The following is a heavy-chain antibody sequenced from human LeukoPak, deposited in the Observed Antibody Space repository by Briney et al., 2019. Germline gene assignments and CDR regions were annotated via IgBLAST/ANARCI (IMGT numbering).Heavy chain of an antibody. V-gene: IGHV5-51*01. CDR2: IYPGDSNI. Sequence: GESLKISCKGSGYSFTSYWIGWVRQMPGKGLEWMVIIYPGDSNIRYSPSFQGQVTISADKSISTAYLQWSSLKASDTAMYYCARRSSANFDYWGQGTLVTVSS. D-gene: IGHD3-10*01. J-gene: IGHJ4*02. CDR1: GYSFTSYW. CDR3: ARRSSANFDY.